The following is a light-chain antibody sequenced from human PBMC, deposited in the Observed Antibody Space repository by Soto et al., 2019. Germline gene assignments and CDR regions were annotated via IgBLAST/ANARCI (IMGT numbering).Light chain of an antibody. CDR3: QQYNTDPWT. J-gene: IGKJ1*01. Sequence: DIQMTQSPSTLSASVGDRVTITCRASQSTMIWLAWYQQKPGKAPRLLIYKASILERGVPSRFSGSGSGTDFTLTISSLQPDDFAIYYCQQYNTDPWTFGQGTKVDIK. CDR1: QSTMIW. CDR2: KAS. V-gene: IGKV1-5*03.